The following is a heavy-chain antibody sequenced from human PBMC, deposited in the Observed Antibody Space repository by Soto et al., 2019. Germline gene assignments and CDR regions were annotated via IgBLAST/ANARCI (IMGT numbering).Heavy chain of an antibody. CDR2: ISGSGGST. D-gene: IGHD2-2*01. J-gene: IGHJ4*02. CDR1: GFTFSSYA. V-gene: IGHV3-23*01. Sequence: SLRLSCAASGFTFSSYAMSWVRQAPGKGLEWVSAISGSGGSTYYADSVKGRFTISRDNSKNTLYLQMNSLRAEDTAVYYCAKKLGYCSSTSCQTDYWGQGTLVTVS. CDR3: AKKLGYCSSTSCQTDY.